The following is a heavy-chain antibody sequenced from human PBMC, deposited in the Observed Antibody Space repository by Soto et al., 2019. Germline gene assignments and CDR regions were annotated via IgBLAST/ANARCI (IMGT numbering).Heavy chain of an antibody. Sequence: QVTLKESGPVLVKPTETLTLRCTVSGLSITDSEMGVSWIRQPPGQPLEWLAHIDSSGEKSYRTFLKSRLAISKDTSKSQIALTMTNMDPADTATYYCARRRLAVAVSPWFDPWGQGIPVTVSS. V-gene: IGHV2-26*01. D-gene: IGHD6-19*01. CDR1: GLSITDSEMG. CDR2: IDSSGEK. CDR3: ARRRLAVAVSPWFDP. J-gene: IGHJ5*02.